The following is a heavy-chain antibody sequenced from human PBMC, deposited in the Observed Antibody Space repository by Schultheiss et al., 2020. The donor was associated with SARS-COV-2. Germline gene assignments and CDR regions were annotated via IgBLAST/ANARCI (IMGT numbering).Heavy chain of an antibody. D-gene: IGHD7-27*01. V-gene: IGHV3-66*02. Sequence: GGSLRLSCAASGFTFSSYEMNWVRQAPGKGLEWVSVIYSGDSTYYADSVKGRFTISRDNSKNTLYLQMNSLRAEDTAVYYCAVHWVRGAFDIWGQGTMVTVSS. J-gene: IGHJ3*02. CDR1: GFTFSSYE. CDR3: AVHWVRGAFDI. CDR2: IYSGDST.